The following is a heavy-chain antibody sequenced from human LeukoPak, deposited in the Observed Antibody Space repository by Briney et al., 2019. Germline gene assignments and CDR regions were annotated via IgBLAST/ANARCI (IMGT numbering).Heavy chain of an antibody. CDR2: ISSSSSYI. D-gene: IGHD3-22*01. V-gene: IGHV3-21*04. Sequence: GGSLRLSCGASGFTLSDYSMNWVRQAPGKGLEWVSSISSSSSYISYADSVKGRFTISRDNAKNSLYLQMNSLRAEDTALYYCAKADYYDSSGYFSPFDYWGQGTLVTVSS. CDR1: GFTLSDYS. CDR3: AKADYYDSSGYFSPFDY. J-gene: IGHJ4*02.